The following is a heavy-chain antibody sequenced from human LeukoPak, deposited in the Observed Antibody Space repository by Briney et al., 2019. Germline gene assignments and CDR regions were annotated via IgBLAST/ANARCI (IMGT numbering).Heavy chain of an antibody. CDR3: ARDTHYYGSGSPAFDI. CDR2: IYTGGGR. Sequence: GGSLRLSCAASGFTVSSYYMNWVRQAPGKELEWVSVIYTGGGRYYADSVKGRFTISRDNAKNSLYLQMNSLRAEDTGVYYCARDTHYYGSGSPAFDIWGQGTMVTVSS. J-gene: IGHJ3*02. D-gene: IGHD3-10*01. CDR1: GFTVSSYY. V-gene: IGHV3-53*01.